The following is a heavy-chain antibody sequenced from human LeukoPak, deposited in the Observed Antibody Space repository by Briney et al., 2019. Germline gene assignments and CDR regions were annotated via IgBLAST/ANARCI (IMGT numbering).Heavy chain of an antibody. D-gene: IGHD6-13*01. CDR1: GLTFSNYW. Sequence: GGSLRLSCAASGLTFSNYWMSWVRQAPGKGLEWVANINQNEKETYYVDSVKGRFTISRDNAKNSLYLQMNSLRAEDTAVYYCAKQGGGNSRSGYEKHYYYRAFGEKGP. J-gene: IGHJ6*03. V-gene: IGHV3-7*01. CDR2: INQNEKET. CDR3: AKQGGGNSRSGYEKHYYYRAF.